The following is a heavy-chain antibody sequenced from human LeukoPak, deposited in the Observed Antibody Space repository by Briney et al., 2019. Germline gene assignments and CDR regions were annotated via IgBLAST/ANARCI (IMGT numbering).Heavy chain of an antibody. CDR3: ARGGWGSPVDY. CDR1: GFTFDDYG. Sequence: GGSLRLSCAASGFTFDDYGMSWVRQAPGKGLEWVSVIYSGGSTYYADSVKGRFTISRDNSKNTLYLQMNSLRAEDTAVYYCARGGWGSPVDYWGQGTLVTVSP. CDR2: IYSGGST. J-gene: IGHJ4*02. D-gene: IGHD3-16*01. V-gene: IGHV3-53*01.